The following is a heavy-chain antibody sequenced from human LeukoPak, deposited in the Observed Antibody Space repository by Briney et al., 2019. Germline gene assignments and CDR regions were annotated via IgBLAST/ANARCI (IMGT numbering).Heavy chain of an antibody. V-gene: IGHV4-59*01. Sequence: PSETLSLTCTVSGDSISSYYWSWIRQPPGKGLEWIGYIYNTGGTNYNPSLKSRVTISVDTSKNQFSLKLSSVTAADTAVYYCARHEDGYNGLDYWGQGTLVTVSS. D-gene: IGHD5-24*01. CDR1: GDSISSYY. CDR2: IYNTGGT. CDR3: ARHEDGYNGLDY. J-gene: IGHJ4*02.